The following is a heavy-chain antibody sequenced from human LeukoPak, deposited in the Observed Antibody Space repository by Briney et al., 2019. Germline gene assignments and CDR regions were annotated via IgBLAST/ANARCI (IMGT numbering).Heavy chain of an antibody. V-gene: IGHV4-59*01. Sequence: SETLSLTCTVSDGSISTYFWSWIRQPPGKRLEWIGNIYYSGRTDYNPSLKSRATISVDTSKNQFSLKLSSVTAADTAVYYCARVLGEGISDDAFEIWGQGTMVTVSS. CDR3: ARVLGEGISDDAFEI. D-gene: IGHD2/OR15-2a*01. J-gene: IGHJ3*02. CDR2: IYYSGRT. CDR1: DGSISTYF.